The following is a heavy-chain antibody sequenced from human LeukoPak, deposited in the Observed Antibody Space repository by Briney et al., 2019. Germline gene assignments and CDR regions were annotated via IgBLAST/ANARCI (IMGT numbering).Heavy chain of an antibody. D-gene: IGHD3-10*01. CDR1: GFTFSDYY. CDR2: ISSSGSAI. CDR3: ARVVRGSLWFGELFSDDAFDI. Sequence: GGSLRLSCAASGFTFSDYYMSWIRQAPGKGLEWVSYISSSGSAIYYADSVKDRFTISRDNAKNSLYLQMNSLRAEDTAVYYCARVVRGSLWFGELFSDDAFDIWGQGTMVTVSS. J-gene: IGHJ3*02. V-gene: IGHV3-11*01.